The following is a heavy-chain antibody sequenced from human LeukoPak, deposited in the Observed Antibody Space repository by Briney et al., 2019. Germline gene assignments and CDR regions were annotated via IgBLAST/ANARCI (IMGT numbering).Heavy chain of an antibody. D-gene: IGHD4-17*01. CDR1: GGSFSGYY. Sequence: AETLSLTCAVYGGSFSGYYWSWIRQPPGKGLEWMGEINHSGSTNYNPSLKSRVTISVDTSKNQFSLKLSSVTAADTAVYYCARGAAGGDSNGSRAFDIWGQGTMVTVSS. J-gene: IGHJ3*02. V-gene: IGHV4-34*01. CDR2: INHSGST. CDR3: ARGAAGGDSNGSRAFDI.